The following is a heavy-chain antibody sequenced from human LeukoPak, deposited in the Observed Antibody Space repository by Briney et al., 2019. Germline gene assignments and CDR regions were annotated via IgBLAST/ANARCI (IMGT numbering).Heavy chain of an antibody. Sequence: PGGSLRLSCAASGFTFDDYTMHWVRQAPGKGLEWVSLISWDGGSTYYADSVKGRFTISRDNSKNTLYLQMNSLRAEDTAVYYCAKDGGGYDTSGYYYGDYWGQGTLVTVSS. D-gene: IGHD3-22*01. V-gene: IGHV3-43*01. CDR1: GFTFDDYT. CDR2: ISWDGGST. J-gene: IGHJ4*02. CDR3: AKDGGGYDTSGYYYGDY.